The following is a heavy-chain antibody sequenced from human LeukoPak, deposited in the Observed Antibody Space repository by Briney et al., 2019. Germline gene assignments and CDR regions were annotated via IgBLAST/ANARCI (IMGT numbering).Heavy chain of an antibody. Sequence: GGSLRLSCAASGFTFSSYGMHWVRQAPGKGLEWVAFIRYDESIKYYADSVKGRFTISRDNSKNTLYLQMNSLRAEDTAVYYCARATPYYYGSGSYRSDAFDIWGQGTMVTVSS. CDR3: ARATPYYYGSGSYRSDAFDI. J-gene: IGHJ3*02. CDR2: IRYDESIK. V-gene: IGHV3-30*02. D-gene: IGHD3-10*01. CDR1: GFTFSSYG.